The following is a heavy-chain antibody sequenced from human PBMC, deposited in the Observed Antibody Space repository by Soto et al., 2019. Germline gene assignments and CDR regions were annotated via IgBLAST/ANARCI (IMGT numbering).Heavy chain of an antibody. CDR1: GFTFSSYA. CDR2: LSGRSAGA. D-gene: IGHD6-13*01. V-gene: IGHV3-23*01. CDR3: AKGGASSWYPPDS. J-gene: IGHJ5*01. Sequence: GGSLRLSCEASGFTFSSYAMNWVRQAPGKGLEWVSTLSGRSAGAYYADSVKDRFTISRDDSKNTLFLQMNSLRAEDTAVYYCAKGGASSWYPPDSWGQGTLVTVSS.